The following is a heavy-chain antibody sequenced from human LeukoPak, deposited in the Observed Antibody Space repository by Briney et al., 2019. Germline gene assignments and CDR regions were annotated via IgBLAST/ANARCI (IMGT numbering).Heavy chain of an antibody. V-gene: IGHV1-8*01. CDR2: MDPNSGNT. CDR1: GYTFTSYD. J-gene: IGHJ5*02. CDR3: ARRGRNTRYNWFDP. Sequence: ASVKVSCKASGYTFTSYDINWVRQATGQGLEWMGWMDPNSGNTGYAQKFQGRVTMTRNTSISTAYMELSSLRSEDTAVYYCARRGRNTRYNWFDPWGQGTLVTVSS. D-gene: IGHD3-16*01.